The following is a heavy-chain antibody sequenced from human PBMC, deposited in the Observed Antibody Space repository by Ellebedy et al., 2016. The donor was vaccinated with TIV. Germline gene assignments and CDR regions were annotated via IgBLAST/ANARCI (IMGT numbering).Heavy chain of an antibody. V-gene: IGHV4-59*01. CDR3: ARGGGYSAVGGAFDI. D-gene: IGHD5-12*01. CDR1: GGSISSYY. J-gene: IGHJ3*02. CDR2: IYYSGST. Sequence: MPGGSLRLSCTVSGGSISSYYWSWIRQPPGKGLEWIGYIYYSGSTNYNPSLKSRVTISVDTSKNQFSLKLSSVTAADTAVYYCARGGGYSAVGGAFDIWGQGTMVTVSS.